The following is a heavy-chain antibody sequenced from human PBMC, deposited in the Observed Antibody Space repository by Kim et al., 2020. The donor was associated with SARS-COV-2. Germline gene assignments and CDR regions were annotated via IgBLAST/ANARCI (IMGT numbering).Heavy chain of an antibody. J-gene: IGHJ5*02. D-gene: IGHD2-8*02. V-gene: IGHV1-3*01. CDR3: ARDPNCTGATCYVNWFDP. CDR1: GYSFSGYA. CDR2: INVGNGNT. Sequence: ASVKVSCKASGYSFSGYAIHWVRQAPGQRLEWMGWINVGNGNTKYSQKFQGRVTIARETSASTAYMELTSLSFEDTAVYYCARDPNCTGATCYVNWFDPWGQGTLVTVSS.